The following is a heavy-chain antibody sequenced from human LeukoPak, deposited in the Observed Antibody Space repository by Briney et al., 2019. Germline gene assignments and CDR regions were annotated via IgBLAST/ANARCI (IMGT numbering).Heavy chain of an antibody. J-gene: IGHJ4*02. CDR3: AKHPRWLQLGDFDY. Sequence: GGSLRLSCAASGLTFSSYEMNWVRQAPGKGLEWVSAISGSGGSTYYADSVKGRFTISRDNSKNTLYLQMNSLRAEDTAVYYCAKHPRWLQLGDFDYWGQGTLVTVSS. CDR1: GLTFSSYE. V-gene: IGHV3-23*01. D-gene: IGHD5-24*01. CDR2: ISGSGGST.